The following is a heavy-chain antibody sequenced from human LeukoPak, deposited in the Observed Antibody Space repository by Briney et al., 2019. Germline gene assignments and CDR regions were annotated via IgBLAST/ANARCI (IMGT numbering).Heavy chain of an antibody. CDR3: SEGYFEPFDH. Sequence: PSETLSLTCVVSGASVSTSHWNWIRQLPGKGLEWIGCLSYTGKTGYNPSLASRVTISLGTSKNQVSLKLRSVTAADTAVYYCSEGYFEPFDHWGQGTLVTVSS. J-gene: IGHJ4*02. D-gene: IGHD2/OR15-2a*01. CDR1: GASVSTSH. CDR2: LSYTGKT. V-gene: IGHV4-59*02.